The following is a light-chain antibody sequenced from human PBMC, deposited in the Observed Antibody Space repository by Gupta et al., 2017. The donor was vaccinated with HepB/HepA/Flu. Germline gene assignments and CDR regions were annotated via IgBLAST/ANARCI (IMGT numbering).Light chain of an antibody. CDR1: SSDVGGYNY. J-gene: IGLJ2*01. CDR3: TSSEGSNKSPV. Sequence: QSALTQPPSASGSPGQSVTISCTGTSSDVGGYNYVSWYQQHPGKAPKLMIYDVSKRPSGVPDRFSGSKSGNTASLPVYGLQAEDEADYYCTSSEGSNKSPVFGGGTKMTVL. V-gene: IGLV2-8*01. CDR2: DVS.